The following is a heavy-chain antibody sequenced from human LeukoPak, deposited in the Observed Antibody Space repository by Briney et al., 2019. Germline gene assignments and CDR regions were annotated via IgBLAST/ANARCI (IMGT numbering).Heavy chain of an antibody. V-gene: IGHV3-30-3*01. D-gene: IGHD6-19*01. Sequence: PGRSLRLSCAASGFTFSSYTMHWVRQAAGKGLEWVAVISYDESNKFYADSVKGRFTISRDNSKNTLSLQMNSLRAEDTAVYYCARGWVDDYFDYWGQGTLVTVSS. CDR3: ARGWVDDYFDY. CDR1: GFTFSSYT. CDR2: ISYDESNK. J-gene: IGHJ4*02.